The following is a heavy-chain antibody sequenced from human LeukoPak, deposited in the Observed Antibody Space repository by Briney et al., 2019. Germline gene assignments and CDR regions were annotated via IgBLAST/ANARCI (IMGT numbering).Heavy chain of an antibody. V-gene: IGHV3-21*01. CDR3: ARVRKQSYYGMDV. Sequence: GGSLRLSCAASGFTFSSYSMNWVRQAPGKGLEWVSSISRSSSYIYYADSVKGRFTISRDNAKNSLYLQMNSLRAEDTAVYYCARVRKQSYYGMDVWGQGTTVTVSS. D-gene: IGHD1/OR15-1a*01. CDR2: ISRSSSYI. J-gene: IGHJ6*02. CDR1: GFTFSSYS.